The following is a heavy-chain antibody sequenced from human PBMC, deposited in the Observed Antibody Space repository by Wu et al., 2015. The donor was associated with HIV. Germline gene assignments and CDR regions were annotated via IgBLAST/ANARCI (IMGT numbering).Heavy chain of an antibody. Sequence: QVQLVQSGVEVKKPGASMKVSCKASGYTFTGYYLHWVRQAPGQGLEWMGWINPNSGGTNYAQNFQGRVTMTRDTSNNTAYMELSSLRSEDTAVYYCARAVRGSRLGYYYYMDVWGKGTTVTVSS. D-gene: IGHD3-16*01. CDR3: ARAVRGSRLGYYYYMDV. J-gene: IGHJ6*03. CDR1: GYTFTGYY. V-gene: IGHV1-2*02. CDR2: INPNSGGT.